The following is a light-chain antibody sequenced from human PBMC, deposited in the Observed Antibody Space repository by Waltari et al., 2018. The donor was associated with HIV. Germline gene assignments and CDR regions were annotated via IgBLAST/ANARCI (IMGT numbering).Light chain of an antibody. CDR2: EVN. CDR3: CSYTGSTTLV. Sequence: QSALTQPASVSGSPGQSITMSCTGTSRDVGRYNLFSWYQQYPGKAPKLLIYEVNKRPSGFSNRFSGSKSGNTASLTISGLQAEDEAGYYCCSYTGSTTLVFGGGTKLTVL. CDR1: SRDVGRYNL. V-gene: IGLV2-23*02. J-gene: IGLJ2*01.